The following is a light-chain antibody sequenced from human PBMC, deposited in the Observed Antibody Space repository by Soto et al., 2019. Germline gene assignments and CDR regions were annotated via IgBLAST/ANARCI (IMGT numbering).Light chain of an antibody. CDR1: SSNIGSNY. CDR3: AAWDDSLSGNYV. J-gene: IGLJ1*01. Sequence: QSALTQPPSASGTPGQRVTISCSGSSSNIGSNYLYWYQQLPGTAPKLLIYRNNQRPSGVPDLFSGSKSGTSASLAISGLRSEDEADYYCAAWDDSLSGNYVFGTGTKVTVL. CDR2: RNN. V-gene: IGLV1-47*01.